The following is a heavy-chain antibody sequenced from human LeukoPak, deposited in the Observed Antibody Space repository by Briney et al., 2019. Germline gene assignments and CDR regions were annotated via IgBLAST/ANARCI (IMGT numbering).Heavy chain of an antibody. Sequence: ASVTVSFKSSGYTFINYYIHWVRQAPRPGLEWVGIINPSGGSTTYAQKFQGRVSMTRDTSTSTVYMELSSLESDDTALYYCARHSLPGTTPFDYWGEGTLVTVSS. V-gene: IGHV1-46*01. CDR1: GYTFINYY. CDR3: ARHSLPGTTPFDY. D-gene: IGHD1-1*01. CDR2: INPSGGST. J-gene: IGHJ4*02.